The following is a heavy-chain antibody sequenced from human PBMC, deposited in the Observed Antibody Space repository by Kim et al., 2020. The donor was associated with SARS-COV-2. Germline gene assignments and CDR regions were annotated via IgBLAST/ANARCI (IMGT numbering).Heavy chain of an antibody. D-gene: IGHD3-3*01. V-gene: IGHV4-39*01. CDR3: ARHFSGPAAFGQQIINIPY. J-gene: IGHJ4*02. Sequence: SETLSLTCTVSGGSISSSSYYWGWIRQPPGKGLEWIGSIYYSGSTYYNPSLKSRVTISVDTSKNQFSLKLSSVTAADTAVYYCARHFSGPAAFGQQIINIPYWGQGTLVTVSS. CDR1: GGSISSSSYY. CDR2: IYYSGST.